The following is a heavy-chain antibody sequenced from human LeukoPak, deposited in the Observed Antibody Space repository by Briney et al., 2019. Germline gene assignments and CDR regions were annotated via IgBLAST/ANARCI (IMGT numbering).Heavy chain of an antibody. CDR2: ISAYNGNT. J-gene: IGHJ3*02. CDR3: ARALDCSSTSCYLRYFDWLSPRGAFDI. D-gene: IGHD2-2*01. Sequence: ASVKVSCKASGYTFTSYGISWVRQAPGQGLERMGWISAYNGNTNYAQKLQGRVTMTTDTSTSTAYMELRSLRSDDTAVYYCARALDCSSTSCYLRYFDWLSPRGAFDIWGQGTMVTVSS. V-gene: IGHV1-18*01. CDR1: GYTFTSYG.